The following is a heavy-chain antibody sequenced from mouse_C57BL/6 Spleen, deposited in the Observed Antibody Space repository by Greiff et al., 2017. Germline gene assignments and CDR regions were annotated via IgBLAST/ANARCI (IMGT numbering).Heavy chain of an antibody. CDR1: GYTFTSYW. D-gene: IGHD1-1*01. V-gene: IGHV1-50*01. Sequence: QVQLQQSGAELVKPGASVKLSCKASGYTFTSYWMQWVKQRPGQGLEWIGEIDPSDSYTNYNQKFKGKATLTVDTSSSTAYMQLSSLTAEDSAVYYCARGDTVGYWGQGTTLTVSS. CDR3: ARGDTVGY. J-gene: IGHJ2*01. CDR2: IDPSDSYT.